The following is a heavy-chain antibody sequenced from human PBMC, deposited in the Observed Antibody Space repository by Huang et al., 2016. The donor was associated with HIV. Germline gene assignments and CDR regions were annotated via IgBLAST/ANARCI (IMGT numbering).Heavy chain of an antibody. CDR3: ARAVDGFNSKGFYMDV. Sequence: QVQLVESGGGVVQPGGSLRLSCGASGFIFDNFGMHWVRQAPGKGLECVAFIRYDGSNEYKGESVKGRFSISRDNFENMVYLQMNRLGDGDTAIYYCARAVDGFNSKGFYMDVWGKGTAVIVSS. V-gene: IGHV3-30*02. J-gene: IGHJ6*03. D-gene: IGHD5-12*01. CDR2: IRYDGSNE. CDR1: GFIFDNFG.